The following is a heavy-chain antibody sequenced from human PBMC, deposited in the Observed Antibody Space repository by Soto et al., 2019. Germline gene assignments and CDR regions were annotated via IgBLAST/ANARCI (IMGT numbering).Heavy chain of an antibody. J-gene: IGHJ5*01. V-gene: IGHV4-59*01. CDR3: ATDRVGVSSNWVDS. CDR2: IYYSGST. Sequence: PSDTLSLTCTVSGSSLSSYYWSWIRQPPGKGLEWIGNIYYSGSTNYNPSLKSRVTTSLDTSKNQFSLKLTSVTAADTAVYYCATDRVGVSSNWVDSWGRGTLVTVSS. CDR1: GSSLSSYY. D-gene: IGHD1-26*01.